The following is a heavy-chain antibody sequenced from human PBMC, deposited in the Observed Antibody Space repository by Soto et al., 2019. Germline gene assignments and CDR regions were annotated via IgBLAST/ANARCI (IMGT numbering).Heavy chain of an antibody. Sequence: EVQLLESGGGLVQHGGSLRLSCAASGFTFSSYAMSWVRQAPGKGLEWVSAISGSGGSTYYADSVKGRFTISRDNSKNTLYLQMNSLRAEDTAVYYCANLLSSIAARRDYWGQGTLVTVSS. J-gene: IGHJ4*02. V-gene: IGHV3-23*01. CDR1: GFTFSSYA. CDR2: ISGSGGST. D-gene: IGHD6-6*01. CDR3: ANLLSSIAARRDY.